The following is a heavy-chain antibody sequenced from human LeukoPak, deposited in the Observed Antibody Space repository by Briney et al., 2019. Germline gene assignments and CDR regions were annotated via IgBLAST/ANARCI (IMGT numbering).Heavy chain of an antibody. CDR2: ISAYNGNT. Sequence: ASVKVSCKASGYTFTSYGISWVRQAPGQGLEWMGWISAYNGNTNYAQKLQGRVTMTTDTSTSTAYMELRSLRSDDTAVYYCARATPTYYYGSGSYLPLGYWGQGTLVTVSS. CDR1: GYTFTSYG. CDR3: ARATPTYYYGSGSYLPLGY. V-gene: IGHV1-18*01. D-gene: IGHD3-10*01. J-gene: IGHJ4*02.